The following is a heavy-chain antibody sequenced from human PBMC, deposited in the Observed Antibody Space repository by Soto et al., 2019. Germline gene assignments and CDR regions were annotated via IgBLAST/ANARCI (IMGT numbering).Heavy chain of an antibody. D-gene: IGHD3-10*01. CDR3: ARQTYYYGSGTHQSWANPDV. CDR1: GYTFTSYA. V-gene: IGHV1-3*01. J-gene: IGHJ6*02. Sequence: ASVKVSCKASGYTFTSYAMHWVRHDPRQRLEWMGWINASNGNTKYSQKFQGRVTITRDTSASTAYMELSSLRSEDTAMYYCARQTYYYGSGTHQSWANPDVWGQGTTVTVSS. CDR2: INASNGNT.